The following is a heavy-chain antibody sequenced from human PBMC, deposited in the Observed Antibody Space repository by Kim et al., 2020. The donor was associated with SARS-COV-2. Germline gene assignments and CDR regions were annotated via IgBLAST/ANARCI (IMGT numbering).Heavy chain of an antibody. V-gene: IGHV5-51*01. Sequence: GESLKISCKGSGYSFTSYWIGWVRQMPGKGLEWMGIIYPGDSDTRYSPSFQGQVTISADKSISTAYLQWSSLKASDTAMYYCARPGYCSGGSCYLADAFDIWGQGTMVTVS. CDR2: IYPGDSDT. CDR3: ARPGYCSGGSCYLADAFDI. J-gene: IGHJ3*02. CDR1: GYSFTSYW. D-gene: IGHD2-15*01.